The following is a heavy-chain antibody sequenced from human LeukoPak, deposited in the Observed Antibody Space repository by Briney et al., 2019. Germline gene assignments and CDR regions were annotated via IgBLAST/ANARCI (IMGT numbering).Heavy chain of an antibody. CDR1: GGTFSSYA. CDR3: ARDPDIVVVPAAMVYYGMDV. D-gene: IGHD2-2*01. J-gene: IGHJ6*02. CDR2: IIPIFGIA. Sequence: ASVRVSCKASGGTFSSYAISWVRQAPGQGREWMGRIIPIFGIANYAQKFQGRVTITADKSTSTAYMELSSLRSEDTAVYYCARDPDIVVVPAAMVYYGMDVWGQGTTVTVSS. V-gene: IGHV1-69*04.